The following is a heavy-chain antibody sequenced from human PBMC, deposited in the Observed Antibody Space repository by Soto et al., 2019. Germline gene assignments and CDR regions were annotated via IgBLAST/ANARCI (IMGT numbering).Heavy chain of an antibody. J-gene: IGHJ4*01. Sequence: GGSLRLSCSASGFTFRDYYMSWIRQAPGKGLEWISYISISGSSIYYADSVKGRFTISRDDAKNSLYLQMNSLRAEDTAVYYCAKDIEPTGLLFEHWGQGTLVTVAS. CDR3: AKDIEPTGLLFEH. V-gene: IGHV3-11*01. CDR1: GFTFRDYY. D-gene: IGHD6-13*01. CDR2: ISISGSSI.